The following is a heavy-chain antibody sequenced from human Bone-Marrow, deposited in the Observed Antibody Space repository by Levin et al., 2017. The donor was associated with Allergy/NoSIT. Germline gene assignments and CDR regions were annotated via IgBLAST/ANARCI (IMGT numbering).Heavy chain of an antibody. D-gene: IGHD6-25*01. CDR2: ISADGSRA. J-gene: IGHJ2*01. V-gene: IGHV3-74*01. CDR3: ARDPGSASHDWYFDL. CDR1: GLIFSNSW. Sequence: PGESLKISCAASGLIFSNSWMHWVRQAPGKGPVWVSRISADGSRAYYADSVEGRFTISRDNAENTLYLQMDSLRAEDTAVYYCARDPGSASHDWYFDLWGRGTLVTVSS.